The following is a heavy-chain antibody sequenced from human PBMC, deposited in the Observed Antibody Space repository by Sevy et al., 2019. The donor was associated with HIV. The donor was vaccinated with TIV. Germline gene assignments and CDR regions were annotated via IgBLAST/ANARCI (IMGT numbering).Heavy chain of an antibody. D-gene: IGHD2-21*02. Sequence: GESLKISCAASGFTFSNYDMHWVRQAPGKGLEWVAVISHDGNYKNYADSVKVRFTISRDDFKNTLYLQMSSLRPEDTAVYFCARLFSGGGDCYYLDYWGQGALVTVSS. CDR3: ARLFSGGGDCYYLDY. CDR2: ISHDGNYK. V-gene: IGHV3-30-3*01. CDR1: GFTFSNYD. J-gene: IGHJ4*02.